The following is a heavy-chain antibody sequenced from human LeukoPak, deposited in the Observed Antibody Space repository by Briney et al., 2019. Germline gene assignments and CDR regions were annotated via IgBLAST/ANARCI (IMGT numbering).Heavy chain of an antibody. CDR2: IYTSGST. CDR3: ARIPAAINYYYYYMDV. CDR1: GGSISSGSYY. Sequence: SETLSLTCTVSGGSISSGSYYWSWIRQPAGKGLEWIGRIYTSGSTNYNPSLKSRVTISVDTSKNQFSLKLSSVTAADTAVYYCARIPAAINYYYYYMDVWGKGTTVTVSS. V-gene: IGHV4-61*02. D-gene: IGHD2-2*02. J-gene: IGHJ6*03.